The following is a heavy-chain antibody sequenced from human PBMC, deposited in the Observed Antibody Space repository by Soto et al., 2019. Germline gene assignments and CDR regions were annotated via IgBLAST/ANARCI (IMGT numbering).Heavy chain of an antibody. CDR1: GGSISSSY. Sequence: QVQLQESGPGLVKPSETLSLTCTVSGGSISSSYWSWIRQPPGKGLEWIGYIYYSGSTNYNPSFKGRVTISVDTSKNQFSLKLSSVTAADTAVYYCARHVGFSGSYYIIFDYWGQGSLVTVSS. CDR3: ARHVGFSGSYYIIFDY. D-gene: IGHD1-26*01. J-gene: IGHJ4*02. V-gene: IGHV4-59*08. CDR2: IYYSGST.